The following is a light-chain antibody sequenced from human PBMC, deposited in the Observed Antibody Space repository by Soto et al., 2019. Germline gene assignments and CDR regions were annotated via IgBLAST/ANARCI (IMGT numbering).Light chain of an antibody. V-gene: IGKV3-20*01. J-gene: IGKJ3*01. CDR2: GAS. Sequence: VLTQSPGTLSLSPGERATLSCRASQGVTTAYLAWYQHKPGQAPRLLIYGASNRATGIPDRFSGSGSGTDCTLNISRLEPEDFAVYSCQQYGASPLFTFGPGTKVDLK. CDR3: QQYGASPLFT. CDR1: QGVTTAY.